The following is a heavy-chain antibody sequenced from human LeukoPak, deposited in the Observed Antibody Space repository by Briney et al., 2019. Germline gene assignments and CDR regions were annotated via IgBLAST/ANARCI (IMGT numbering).Heavy chain of an antibody. Sequence: SETLSLTCTVSGGSISSYCWSWIRQPPGKGLEWIGYIYYSGSTNYNPSLKSRVTISVDTSKNQFSLKLSSVTAADTAVYYCARTYYDSSGYYYYFDYWGQGTLVTVSS. CDR3: ARTYYDSSGYYYYFDY. D-gene: IGHD3-22*01. V-gene: IGHV4-59*01. J-gene: IGHJ4*02. CDR1: GGSISSYC. CDR2: IYYSGST.